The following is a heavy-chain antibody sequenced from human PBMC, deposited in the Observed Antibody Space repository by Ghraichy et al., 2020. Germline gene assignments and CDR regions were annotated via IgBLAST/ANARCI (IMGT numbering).Heavy chain of an antibody. CDR1: GGSISSYY. Sequence: SETLTLTCTVSGGSISSYYWSWIRQPPGKGLEWIGYIYYSGSTNYNPSLKSRVTISVDTSKNQFSLKLSSVTAADTAVYYCARLGYDFWSGYYSSSYWYFDLWGRGTLLTVSS. J-gene: IGHJ2*01. V-gene: IGHV4-59*08. CDR2: IYYSGST. CDR3: ARLGYDFWSGYYSSSYWYFDL. D-gene: IGHD3-3*01.